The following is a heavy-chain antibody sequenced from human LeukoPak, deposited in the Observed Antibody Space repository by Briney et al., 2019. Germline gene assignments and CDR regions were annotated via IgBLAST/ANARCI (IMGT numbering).Heavy chain of an antibody. CDR2: ISRSGNSI. CDR3: ARTTMQLAVAGKKDAFDI. D-gene: IGHD6-19*01. V-gene: IGHV3-21*01. Sequence: GGSLRLSCAASGFTFSSYAMSWVRQAPGKGLEWVSSISRSGNSIYYADSVKGRFTISRDNAKNSLYLQMNSLRAEDTAVYYCARTTMQLAVAGKKDAFDIWGQGTMVTVSS. CDR1: GFTFSSYA. J-gene: IGHJ3*02.